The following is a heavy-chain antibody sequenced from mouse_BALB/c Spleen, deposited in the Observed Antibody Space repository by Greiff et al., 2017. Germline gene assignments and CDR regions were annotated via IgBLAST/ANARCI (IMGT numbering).Heavy chain of an antibody. CDR1: GFSLTSYG. Sequence: VKLMESGPGLVQPSQSLSITCTVSGFSLTSYGVHWVRQSPGKGLEWLGVIWSGGSTDYNAAFISRLSISKDNSKSQVFFKMNSLQANDTAIYYCAREETGTPYYFDYWGQGTTLTVSS. V-gene: IGHV2-2*02. D-gene: IGHD4-1*01. CDR2: IWSGGST. CDR3: AREETGTPYYFDY. J-gene: IGHJ2*01.